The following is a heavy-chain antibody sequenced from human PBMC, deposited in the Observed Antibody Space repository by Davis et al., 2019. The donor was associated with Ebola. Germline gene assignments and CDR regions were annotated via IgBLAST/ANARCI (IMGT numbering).Heavy chain of an antibody. CDR3: AKDRQWLGLFDY. V-gene: IGHV3-53*01. CDR1: GFTVSSNY. J-gene: IGHJ4*02. CDR2: IYSGGST. Sequence: GGSLRLSCAASGFTVSSNYMSWVRQAPGKGLEWVSVIYSGGSTYYADSVKGRFTISRDNSKNTLYLQMNSLRAEDTAVYYCAKDRQWLGLFDYWGQGTLVTVSS. D-gene: IGHD6-19*01.